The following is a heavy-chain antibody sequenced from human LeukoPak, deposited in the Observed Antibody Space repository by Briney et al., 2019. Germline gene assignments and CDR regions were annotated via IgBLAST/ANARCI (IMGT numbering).Heavy chain of an antibody. Sequence: GRSLRLSCAASGFTFSSYAMHWVRQAPGKGLEWVAVISYDGSNKYYADSVKGRFTISRDNSKNTLYLQMNSLRAEDTAVYYCAREGYYCSGGSCYMTFLDYWGQGTLVTVSS. CDR2: ISYDGSNK. J-gene: IGHJ4*02. D-gene: IGHD2-15*01. CDR1: GFTFSSYA. CDR3: AREGYYCSGGSCYMTFLDY. V-gene: IGHV3-30-3*01.